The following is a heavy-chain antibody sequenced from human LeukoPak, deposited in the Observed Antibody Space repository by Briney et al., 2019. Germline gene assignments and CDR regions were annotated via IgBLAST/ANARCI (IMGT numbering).Heavy chain of an antibody. V-gene: IGHV4-39*01. CDR3: ARRHTIPQWELDYFDY. Sequence: PSETLSLTCTVSGGSISSSSYYWGWIRQPPGKGLEWIGSIYYSGSTYYNPSLKSRVTISVDTSKNQFSLKLSSVTAADTDVYYCARRHTIPQWELDYFDYWGQGTLVTVSS. CDR1: GGSISSSSYY. J-gene: IGHJ4*02. CDR2: IYYSGST. D-gene: IGHD1-26*01.